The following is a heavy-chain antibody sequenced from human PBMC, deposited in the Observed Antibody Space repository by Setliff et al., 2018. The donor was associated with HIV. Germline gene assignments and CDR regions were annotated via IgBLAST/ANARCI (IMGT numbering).Heavy chain of an antibody. CDR3: ARGGGSSAPDAFDI. Sequence: ASVKVSCKASRYTFTGYYIHWVRQAPGEGLEWMGWINPDTGDTNYAQKFQGWVTMTRDTSISTAYMELSRLRSDDTALYYCARGGGSSAPDAFDIWGQGTMVTVTS. V-gene: IGHV1-2*04. D-gene: IGHD1-26*01. CDR2: INPDTGDT. CDR1: RYTFTGYY. J-gene: IGHJ3*02.